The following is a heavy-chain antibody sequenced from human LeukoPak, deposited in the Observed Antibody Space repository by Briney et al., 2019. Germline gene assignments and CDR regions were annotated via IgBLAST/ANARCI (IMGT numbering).Heavy chain of an antibody. Sequence: ASVKVSCKASGYTFTGHYIHWVRQAPGQGLEWVGMIYPRDGSTSYAQKFQGRVTVTRDTSTSTVHMELSGLRSEDTAVYYCARDQEGFDYWGQGTLVTVSS. J-gene: IGHJ4*02. V-gene: IGHV1-46*01. CDR1: GYTFTGHY. CDR2: IYPRDGST. CDR3: ARDQEGFDY.